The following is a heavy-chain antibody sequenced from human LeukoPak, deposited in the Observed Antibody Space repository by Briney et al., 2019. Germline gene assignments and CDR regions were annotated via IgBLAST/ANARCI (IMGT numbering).Heavy chain of an antibody. CDR3: AITYYDSSGYSAFDY. CDR2: INPNSGGT. V-gene: IGHV1-2*06. J-gene: IGHJ4*02. D-gene: IGHD3-22*01. CDR1: GYTFTGYY. Sequence: ASVKVSCKASGYTFTGYYMHWVRQAPGQGLEWMGRINPNSGGTNYAQKFQGRVTMTRDTSISTAYMELSSLRSEDTAVYYCAITYYDSSGYSAFDYWGQGTLVTVSS.